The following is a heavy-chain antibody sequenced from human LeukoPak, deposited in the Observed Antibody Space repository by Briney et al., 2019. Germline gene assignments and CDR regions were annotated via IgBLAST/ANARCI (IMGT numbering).Heavy chain of an antibody. V-gene: IGHV3-30*02. CDR1: GFTFSSYG. D-gene: IGHD3-22*01. CDR2: IRYDGSNK. J-gene: IGHJ3*02. CDR3: ASARSYYYDSSGDDAFDI. Sequence: PGGSLRLSCAASGFTFSSYGMHWVRQAPGKGLEWVAFIRYDGSNKYYADSVKGRFTISRDNSKNTLYLQMNSLRAEDTAVYYCASARSYYYDSSGDDAFDIWGQGTMVTVSS.